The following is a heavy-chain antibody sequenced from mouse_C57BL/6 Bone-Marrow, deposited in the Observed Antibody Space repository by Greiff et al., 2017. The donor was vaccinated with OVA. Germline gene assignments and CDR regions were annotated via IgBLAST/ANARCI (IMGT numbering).Heavy chain of an antibody. V-gene: IGHV1-39*01. Sequence: VHVKQSGPELVKPGASVKISCKASGYSFTDYNMNWVKQSNGKSLEWIGVINPNYGTTSYNQKFKGKATLTVDQSSSTAYMQLSSLTSEDSAVYYCARPWDGYYVGFAYWGQGTLVTVSA. CDR3: ARPWDGYYVGFAY. D-gene: IGHD2-3*01. CDR2: INPNYGTT. J-gene: IGHJ3*01. CDR1: GYSFTDYN.